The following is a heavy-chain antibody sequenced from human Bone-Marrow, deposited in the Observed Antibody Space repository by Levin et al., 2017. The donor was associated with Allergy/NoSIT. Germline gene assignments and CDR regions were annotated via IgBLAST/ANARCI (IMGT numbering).Heavy chain of an antibody. CDR2: INPNSGNT. J-gene: IGHJ4*02. Sequence: GASVKVSCKASGFTFSNYDFNFVRQATGQGLEWMGWINPNSGNTGYAQKFQGRLTMTRNPSITTVYMELNNLRSEDTAVYYCARVGFCSGDSCYFHDLWGQGTQVIVSS. V-gene: IGHV1-8*01. CDR1: GFTFSNYD. D-gene: IGHD2-15*01. CDR3: ARVGFCSGDSCYFHDL.